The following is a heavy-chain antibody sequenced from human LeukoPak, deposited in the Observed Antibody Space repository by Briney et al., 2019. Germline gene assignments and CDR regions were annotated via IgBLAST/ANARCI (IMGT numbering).Heavy chain of an antibody. CDR1: GFTFSSYG. CDR2: IRYDGSNK. V-gene: IGHV3-30*02. Sequence: GGSLRLSCPASGFTFSSYGMHWVRQAPGKGLEWVAFIRYDGSNKYYADSVKGRFTISRDNAKNSLYLQMNSLRAEDTAVYYCAREQYISGKSLDYWGQGKLVTVSS. J-gene: IGHJ4*01. D-gene: IGHD3-10*01. CDR3: AREQYISGKSLDY.